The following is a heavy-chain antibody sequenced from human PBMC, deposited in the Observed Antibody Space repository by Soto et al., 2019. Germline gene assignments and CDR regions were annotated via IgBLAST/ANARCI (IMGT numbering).Heavy chain of an antibody. CDR1: GFTFSSYA. J-gene: IGHJ4*02. CDR2: ISGSGGST. V-gene: IGHV3-23*01. CDR3: AKDLSITMVRGVAGTFDY. D-gene: IGHD3-10*01. Sequence: PGESLKISCAASGFTFSSYAMSWVRQAPGKGLEWVSAISGSGGSTYYADSVKGRFTISRDNSKNTLYLQMNSLRAEDTAVYYCAKDLSITMVRGVAGTFDYWGQGTLVTVSS.